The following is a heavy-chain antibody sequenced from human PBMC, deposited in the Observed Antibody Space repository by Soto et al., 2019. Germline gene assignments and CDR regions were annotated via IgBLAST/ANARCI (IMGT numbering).Heavy chain of an antibody. CDR1: GFTFDDYT. CDR2: ISWDGGST. V-gene: IGHV3-43*01. CDR3: AKDIGSWMSGYYYGMDV. Sequence: EVQLVESGGVVVQPGGSLRLSCAASGFTFDDYTMHWVRQAPGKGLEWVSLISWDGGSTYYADSVKGRFTISRDNSKNSLYLQMNSLRTEDTALYYCAKDIGSWMSGYYYGMDVWGQGTTVTVSS. D-gene: IGHD6-13*01. J-gene: IGHJ6*02.